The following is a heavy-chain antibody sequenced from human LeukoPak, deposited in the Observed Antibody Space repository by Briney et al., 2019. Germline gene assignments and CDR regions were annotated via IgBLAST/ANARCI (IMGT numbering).Heavy chain of an antibody. CDR3: ARGRDRSKAGDH. J-gene: IGHJ4*02. CDR1: GGSCDDYY. Sequence: SETLSLTCAVYGGSCDDYYCSWLRQPPGKGLEWIGEIHPSGIFYYNSSLLSRVTISIDTSKSQFSLRLTTVTAADTAFYYCARGRDRSKAGDHWGQGSLVTVSS. CDR2: IHPSGIF. V-gene: IGHV4-34*01. D-gene: IGHD5-24*01.